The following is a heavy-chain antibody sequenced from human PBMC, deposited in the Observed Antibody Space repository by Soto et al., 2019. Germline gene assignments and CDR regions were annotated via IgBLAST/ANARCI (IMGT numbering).Heavy chain of an antibody. Sequence: SETLSLTCSVSGSSIRHFYWSWIRLSPGKGLEFIGFFYDGGSTHYNPSLKSRVTISVDTSKSQFSLKLSSVTAADTAVYYCARYSGYDYWFDPWGQGTLVTVSS. CDR1: GSSIRHFY. CDR3: ARYSGYDYWFDP. CDR2: FYDGGST. J-gene: IGHJ5*02. D-gene: IGHD5-12*01. V-gene: IGHV4-59*13.